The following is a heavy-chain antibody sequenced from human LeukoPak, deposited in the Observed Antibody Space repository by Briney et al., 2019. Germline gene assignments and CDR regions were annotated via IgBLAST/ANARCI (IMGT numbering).Heavy chain of an antibody. V-gene: IGHV1-2*06. CDR1: GYIFTAYY. CDR3: GRDRLLDY. CDR2: INPISGDA. Sequence: PVKVSCKPSGYIFTAYYIHWMRQAPGQGLEWMGRINPISGDANFAQMFQDRVTMTRDTSISTVYMELSGLTSDDTAVYYCGRDRLLDYWGQGTPVTVSS. J-gene: IGHJ4*02. D-gene: IGHD5-12*01.